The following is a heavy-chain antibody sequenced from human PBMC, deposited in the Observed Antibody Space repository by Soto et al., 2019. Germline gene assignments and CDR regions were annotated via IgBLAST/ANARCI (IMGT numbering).Heavy chain of an antibody. V-gene: IGHV3-74*01. D-gene: IGHD3-22*01. CDR3: ARGMTVVVPLFREVPTYGMDV. Sequence: HPGGSLRLSCAASGFTFSSYWMHWVRQAPGKGLVWVSRINSDGSGTSYADSVKGRFTISRDNAKNTLYLQMNSLRAEDTAVYYCARGMTVVVPLFREVPTYGMDVWGQGTTVTVSS. J-gene: IGHJ6*02. CDR2: INSDGSGT. CDR1: GFTFSSYW.